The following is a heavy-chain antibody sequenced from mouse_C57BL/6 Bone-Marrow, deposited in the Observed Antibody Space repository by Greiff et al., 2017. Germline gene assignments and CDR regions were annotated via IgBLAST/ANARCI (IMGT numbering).Heavy chain of an antibody. D-gene: IGHD1-1*01. CDR3: AGGYYGSSSYYYAMDY. CDR1: GYAFTNYL. J-gene: IGHJ4*01. CDR2: INPGSGGT. V-gene: IGHV1-54*01. Sequence: VQLQQSGAELVRPGTSVKVSCKASGYAFTNYLIEWVKQRPGQGLEWIGVINPGSGGTNYNEKFKGKATLTADKSSSTAYMQLSSLTSEDSAVYFCAGGYYGSSSYYYAMDYWGQGTSATVSS.